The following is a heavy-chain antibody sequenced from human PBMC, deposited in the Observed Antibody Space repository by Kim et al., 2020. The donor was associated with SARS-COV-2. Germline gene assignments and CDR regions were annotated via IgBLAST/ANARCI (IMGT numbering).Heavy chain of an antibody. J-gene: IGHJ6*02. CDR2: ISAYNGKT. D-gene: IGHD2-21*02. Sequence: ASVKVSCKASGYTFTSYGISWVRQAPGQGLEWMGWISAYNGKTNYAQKLQGRVTITTDTSTSTAYMELRSLRSDDTAVYYCARQVCGGDCYSWEYYYGMDVWGHGTTVTVSS. V-gene: IGHV1-18*04. CDR1: GYTFTSYG. CDR3: ARQVCGGDCYSWEYYYGMDV.